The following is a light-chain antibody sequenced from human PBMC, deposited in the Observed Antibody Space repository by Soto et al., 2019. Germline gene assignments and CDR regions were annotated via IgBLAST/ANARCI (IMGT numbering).Light chain of an antibody. J-gene: IGKJ1*01. CDR1: QTISSW. CDR3: QHYNSYSDA. V-gene: IGKV1-5*03. CDR2: RAS. Sequence: IQLTQSPSSLSASVGDRVTITCRASQTISSWLAWYQQKPGKAPKLLIYRASTLKSGVPSRFSGSGSGTEFTLTISSLQPDDFAAYYCQHYNSYSDAFGQGTKVDI.